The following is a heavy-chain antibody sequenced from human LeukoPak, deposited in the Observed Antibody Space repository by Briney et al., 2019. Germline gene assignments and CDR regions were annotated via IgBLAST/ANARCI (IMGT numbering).Heavy chain of an antibody. CDR1: GFTFSRYG. Sequence: PGGSLRLSCAASGFTFSRYGMHWVRQAPGKGLEWVAVIWYDGRTNYYADSVKGRFTISRDNSKNTLYLQMNSLRAEDTAVYYCARGGYYPDSSGYPEHWGQGTLVTVST. J-gene: IGHJ4*02. CDR3: ARGGYYPDSSGYPEH. CDR2: IWYDGRTN. V-gene: IGHV3-33*01. D-gene: IGHD3-22*01.